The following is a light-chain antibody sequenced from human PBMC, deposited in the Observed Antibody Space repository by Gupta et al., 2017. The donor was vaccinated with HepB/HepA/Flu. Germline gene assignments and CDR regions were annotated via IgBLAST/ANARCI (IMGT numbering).Light chain of an antibody. CDR1: SIDIGAYNL. CDR3: FSYAGNDNWV. J-gene: IGLJ1*01. Sequence: QSPPTQPPSASGSPGQSVTISCTGTSIDIGAYNLVSWYQQHPGKAPKLIIYDVFQRPSGVPDRFSGSKSGNTASLTVSGLQAEDEADYYCFSYAGNDNWVFGGGTKVTVL. V-gene: IGLV2-8*01. CDR2: DVF.